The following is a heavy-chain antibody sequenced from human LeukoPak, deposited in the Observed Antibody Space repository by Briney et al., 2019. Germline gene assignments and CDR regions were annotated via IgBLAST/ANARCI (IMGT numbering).Heavy chain of an antibody. J-gene: IGHJ4*02. CDR2: IYYSGTT. CDR1: GGSISSSSYS. CDR3: ARLRFDFWSGYTHPYFDY. Sequence: PSETLSLTCTVSGGSISSSSYSWGWIRQPPGKGLEWIGRIYYSGTTYYNPSLKSRFTISVDTSKIQFSLKLSSVAATDTAVYFCARLRFDFWSGYTHPYFDYWGQGTLVTVSS. V-gene: IGHV4-39*01. D-gene: IGHD3-3*01.